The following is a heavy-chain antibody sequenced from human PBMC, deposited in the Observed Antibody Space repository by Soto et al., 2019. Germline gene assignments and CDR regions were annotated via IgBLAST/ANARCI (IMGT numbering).Heavy chain of an antibody. CDR3: ARKKYIDFLSGRLWFDP. J-gene: IGHJ5*02. CDR2: IYDSGSI. CDR1: GGSISSGDYY. V-gene: IGHV4-30-4*01. D-gene: IGHD3-3*01. Sequence: SETLSLTCTVSGGSISSGDYYWTWVRQPPGKGLEWIGYIYDSGSIFYNPSLKSRVTISVDTSMNQFSLELTSVTAADTAMYYFARKKYIDFLSGRLWFDPWGPGNLV.